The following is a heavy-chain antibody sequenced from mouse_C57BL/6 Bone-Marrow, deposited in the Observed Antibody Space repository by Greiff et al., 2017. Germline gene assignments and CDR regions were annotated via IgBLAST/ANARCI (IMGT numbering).Heavy chain of an antibody. Sequence: QVQLQQSGPELVKPGASVKISCKASGYAFSSSWMNWVKQRPGKGLEWIGRIYPGDGDTNYNGKFKGKATLTADESSSTAYMQLSSLTSEDSAVYFCARWRLRRAYYAMDYWGQGTSVTVSS. CDR1: GYAFSSSW. CDR2: IYPGDGDT. V-gene: IGHV1-82*01. CDR3: ARWRLRRAYYAMDY. D-gene: IGHD2-2*01. J-gene: IGHJ4*01.